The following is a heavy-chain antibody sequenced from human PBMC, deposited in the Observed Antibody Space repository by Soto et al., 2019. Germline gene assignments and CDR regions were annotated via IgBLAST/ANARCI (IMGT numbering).Heavy chain of an antibody. CDR2: IKSKADGGTT. D-gene: IGHD3-3*01. J-gene: IGHJ4*02. V-gene: IGHV3-15*01. CDR1: GFIFSNAW. Sequence: EVQLVESGGGLVKPGGSLRLSCAASGFIFSNAWMSWDRQAPGKGLEWVGRIKSKADGGTTNYAAPVKGRFNISRDGSKNTLYLQMNGLKTEDTAVYYCTTGWSSKDYWGQGTLVTVSS. CDR3: TTGWSSKDY.